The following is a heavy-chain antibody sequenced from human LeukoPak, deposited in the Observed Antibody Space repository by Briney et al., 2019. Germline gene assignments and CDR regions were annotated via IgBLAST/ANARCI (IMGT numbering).Heavy chain of an antibody. CDR2: IYYSGST. Sequence: WETLSLTCTVSGCSISSYYWSWIRQPPGQGLEWIGYIYYSGSTNYNPSLKRRVTISVDTSKNQFSLKLSSVTAADTAVYYCSRGPIQLWGNWFDPWGQGTLVTVSS. V-gene: IGHV4-59*01. J-gene: IGHJ5*02. D-gene: IGHD5-18*01. CDR1: GCSISSYY. CDR3: SRGPIQLWGNWFDP.